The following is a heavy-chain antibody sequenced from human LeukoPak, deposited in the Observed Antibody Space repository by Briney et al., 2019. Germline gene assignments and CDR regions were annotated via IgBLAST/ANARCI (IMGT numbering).Heavy chain of an antibody. D-gene: IGHD3-10*01. CDR2: INPSGGST. Sequence: ASVKVSCKASGYTFTSYYMHWVRQAPGPGLEWMGIINPSGGSTSYAQTFQGRVTMPRDTSTSTVYMELSSLRSEDTAVYYCARDVTMVRGVIIRDYWGQGTLVTVSS. CDR1: GYTFTSYY. CDR3: ARDVTMVRGVIIRDY. V-gene: IGHV1-46*01. J-gene: IGHJ4*02.